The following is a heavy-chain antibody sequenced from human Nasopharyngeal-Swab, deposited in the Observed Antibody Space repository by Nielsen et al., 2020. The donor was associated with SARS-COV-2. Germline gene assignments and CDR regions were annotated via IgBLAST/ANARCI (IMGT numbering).Heavy chain of an antibody. Sequence: ASVKVSCKASGHTFSSYGVSWLRQAPGQGLEWMGWISPNNGYSNYAQKFQGRVTMTTDTSTSTAHMELRSLRSDDTAVYYCARYDYYDNSGPDYWGQGTLVTVSS. CDR2: ISPNNGYS. V-gene: IGHV1-18*01. CDR1: GHTFSSYG. D-gene: IGHD3-22*01. CDR3: ARYDYYDNSGPDY. J-gene: IGHJ4*02.